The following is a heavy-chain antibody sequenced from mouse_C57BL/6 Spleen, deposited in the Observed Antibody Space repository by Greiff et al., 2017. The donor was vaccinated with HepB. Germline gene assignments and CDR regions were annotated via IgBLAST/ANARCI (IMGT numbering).Heavy chain of an antibody. Sequence: EVKLVESGGGLVQPGGSLSLSCAASGFTFTDYYMSWVRQPPGKALEWLGFIRNKANGYTTEYSASVKGRFTISRDNSQSILYLQMNALRAEDSATYDCARYPAITTVVATDYAMDYWGQGTSVTVSS. CDR1: GFTFTDYY. CDR2: IRNKANGYTT. V-gene: IGHV7-3*01. D-gene: IGHD1-1*01. CDR3: ARYPAITTVVATDYAMDY. J-gene: IGHJ4*01.